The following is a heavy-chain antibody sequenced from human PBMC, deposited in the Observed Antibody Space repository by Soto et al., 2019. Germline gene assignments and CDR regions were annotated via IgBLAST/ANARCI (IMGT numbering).Heavy chain of an antibody. J-gene: IGHJ5*02. CDR3: ARDAPAAGGGIDP. Sequence: PSEPLSLTCTVSGGSISSGGYYWSWIRQHPGKGLEWIGYIYYSGSTYYNPSLKSRVTISVDTSKNQFSLKLSSVTAADTAVYYCARDAPAAGGGIDPWRQGTLVTVSS. D-gene: IGHD2-2*01. CDR2: IYYSGST. V-gene: IGHV4-31*03. CDR1: GGSISSGGYY.